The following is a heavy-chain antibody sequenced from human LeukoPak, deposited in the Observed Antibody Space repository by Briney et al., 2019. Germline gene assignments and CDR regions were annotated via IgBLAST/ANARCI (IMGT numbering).Heavy chain of an antibody. Sequence: GSSVKVSCKGSGSSFTTYTISWVRQAPGQGLEWMGRIIPIHNMINYAQNFQDRVTITTDKSTSTAYMELSSLRSDDTAIYYCARGAVAGLEGIDYWGQGTLVTVSS. J-gene: IGHJ4*02. CDR2: IIPIHNMI. CDR1: GSSFTTYT. D-gene: IGHD6-19*01. CDR3: ARGAVAGLEGIDY. V-gene: IGHV1-69*02.